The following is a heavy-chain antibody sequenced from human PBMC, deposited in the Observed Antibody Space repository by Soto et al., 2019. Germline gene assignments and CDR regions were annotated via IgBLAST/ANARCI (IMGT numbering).Heavy chain of an antibody. D-gene: IGHD5-18*01. CDR2: INHSGST. J-gene: IGHJ5*02. CDR3: ARLVGYSYGYYGAQSLFDP. CDR1: GGSFSGYY. Sequence: SETLSLTCAVYGGSFSGYYWSWIRQPPGKGLEWIGEINHSGSTNYNPSLKSRVTISVDTSKNQFSLKLSSVTAADTAVYYCARLVGYSYGYYGAQSLFDPRGQGTLVTVSS. V-gene: IGHV4-34*01.